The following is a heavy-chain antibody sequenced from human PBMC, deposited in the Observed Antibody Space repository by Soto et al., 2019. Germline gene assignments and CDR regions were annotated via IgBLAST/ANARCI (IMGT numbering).Heavy chain of an antibody. CDR3: AKDGGYSDSWFGYSDY. CDR2: ITRDGATT. Sequence: EVQLVESGGAVVQFGGSLSLSCAASGFTFDDYAMHWVRQAPGKGLDWASLITRDGATTYYADSVKGRFTISRDNSKNSLYLQMNSLRPDDTAFYYCAKDGGYSDSWFGYSDYWGQGTLVTVSS. CDR1: GFTFDDYA. J-gene: IGHJ4*02. D-gene: IGHD6-13*01. V-gene: IGHV3-43D*04.